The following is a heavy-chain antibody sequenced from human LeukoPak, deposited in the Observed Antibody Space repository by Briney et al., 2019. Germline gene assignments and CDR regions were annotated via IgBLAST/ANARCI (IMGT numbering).Heavy chain of an antibody. CDR3: ARERPGSRVLDY. V-gene: IGHV3-66*01. Sequence: GGSLRLSCAASGFIVSNNHINWIRQAPGKGLEWVSIIYRGDTTYYSDSVKGRFILSSDNSKNMLYLQMNSPRVEDTAVYYCARERPGSRVLDYWGQGTVVTVSS. CDR1: GFIVSNNH. CDR2: IYRGDTT. J-gene: IGHJ4*02. D-gene: IGHD3-10*01.